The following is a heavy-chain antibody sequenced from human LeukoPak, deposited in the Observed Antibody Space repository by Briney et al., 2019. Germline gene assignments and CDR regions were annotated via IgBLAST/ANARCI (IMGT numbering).Heavy chain of an antibody. CDR3: ATRDYDSSGSFDY. V-gene: IGHV1-24*01. CDR2: FDPEDGET. Sequence: ASVKVSCKVSGYTLSELSMHGVRQAPGKGLEWMGGFDPEDGETIYAQKFQGRVTMTEDTSTDTAYMELSSLRSEDTAVYYCATRDYDSSGSFDYWGQGTLVTVSS. J-gene: IGHJ4*02. D-gene: IGHD3-22*01. CDR1: GYTLSELS.